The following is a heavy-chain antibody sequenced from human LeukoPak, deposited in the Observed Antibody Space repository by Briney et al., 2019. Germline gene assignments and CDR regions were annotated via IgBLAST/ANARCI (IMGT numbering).Heavy chain of an antibody. V-gene: IGHV1-3*01. CDR3: ARDATEYSSGWYWRGGARGDWFDP. Sequence: ASVKVSCKASGYTFTSYPIHWMRQAPGQGLEWVGWINAGNGDTKYSQKFQGRLTTTRDTSASTAYMELSSLRSEDTAVYYCARDATEYSSGWYWRGGARGDWFDPWGQGTLVTVSS. D-gene: IGHD6-19*01. J-gene: IGHJ5*02. CDR1: GYTFTSYP. CDR2: INAGNGDT.